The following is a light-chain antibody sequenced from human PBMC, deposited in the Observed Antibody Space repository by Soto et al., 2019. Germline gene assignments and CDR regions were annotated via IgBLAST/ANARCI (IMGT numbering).Light chain of an antibody. CDR1: QSVSTN. V-gene: IGKV3-20*01. CDR3: QQYGSSPPT. J-gene: IGKJ1*01. CDR2: AVS. Sequence: MTQSPATLSVSPGERATLSCRASQSVSTNLAWYQQKPGQPPRLLIYAVSSRGYGVPDRFSGSGSGTDFTLTISRLEPEDFAVYYCQQYGSSPPTFGQGTKVDIK.